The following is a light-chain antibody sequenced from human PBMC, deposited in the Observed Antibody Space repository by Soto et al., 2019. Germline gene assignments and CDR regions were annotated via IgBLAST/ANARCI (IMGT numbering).Light chain of an antibody. CDR2: GNS. CDR3: QSYDSSLRGLV. Sequence: QSVLTQPPSVSGAPGQRVTISCTGSSSNIGAGYDVHWYQQHPGKAPKLIIYGNSNRPSGVPDRFSGSKSGTSASLAITGLQAEDEADYYCQSYDSSLRGLVFGGGTKLTVL. V-gene: IGLV1-40*01. J-gene: IGLJ2*01. CDR1: SSNIGAGYD.